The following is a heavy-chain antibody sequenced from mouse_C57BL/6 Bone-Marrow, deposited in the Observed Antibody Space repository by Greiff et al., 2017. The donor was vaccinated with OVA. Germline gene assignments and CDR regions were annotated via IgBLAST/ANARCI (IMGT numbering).Heavy chain of an antibody. CDR1: GYTFTSYW. Sequence: QVQLQQPGAELVKPGASVKMSCKASGYTFTSYWITWVKQRPGQGLEWIGDIYPGSGSTNYNQKFKDKATLTADKSSSTAYMQLSSLTYEDSAVYYCARKGLLDYWGQGTTLTVSS. V-gene: IGHV1-55*01. J-gene: IGHJ2*01. CDR3: ARKGLLDY. CDR2: IYPGSGST.